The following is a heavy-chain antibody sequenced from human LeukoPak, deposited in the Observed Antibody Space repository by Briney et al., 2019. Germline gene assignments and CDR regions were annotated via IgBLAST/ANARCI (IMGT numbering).Heavy chain of an antibody. J-gene: IGHJ6*02. V-gene: IGHV3-30*02. CDR1: GFTFSRYG. CDR3: ARPARLYCSGGSCYAGYYGMDV. Sequence: AGGSLRLSCAASGFTFSRYGMHWVRQAPGKGLEWVAFIRYDGSNKYYADSVKGRFTISRDNSKNTPYLQMNSLRAEDTAVYYCARPARLYCSGGSCYAGYYGMDVWGQGTTVTVSS. CDR2: IRYDGSNK. D-gene: IGHD2-15*01.